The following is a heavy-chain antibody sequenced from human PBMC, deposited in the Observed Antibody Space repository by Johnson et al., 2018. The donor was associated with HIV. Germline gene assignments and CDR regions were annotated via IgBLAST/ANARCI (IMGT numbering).Heavy chain of an antibody. CDR1: GFTFDDYA. Sequence: VQLVESGGGLVQPGRSLRLSCAASGFTFDDYAMHWVRQAPGKGLEWVSGISWNSGSIAYADSVKGRFTISRDNAKNFLYLQMNNLRPWDQALYYCAKKLYYYDSSGSFDAFDFWGQGTMVTVSS. D-gene: IGHD3-22*01. CDR3: AKKLYYYDSSGSFDAFDF. J-gene: IGHJ3*01. V-gene: IGHV3-9*01. CDR2: ISWNSGSI.